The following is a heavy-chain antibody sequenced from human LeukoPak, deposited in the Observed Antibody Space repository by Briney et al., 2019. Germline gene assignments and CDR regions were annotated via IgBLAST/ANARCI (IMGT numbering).Heavy chain of an antibody. Sequence: PSETLSLTCTVSGDSMTRGGYYWSWVRQHPGKGLEWIGYIYYSGSTNYNPSLKSRVTISVDTSKNQFSLKLSSVTAADTAVYYCARYRINWFDPWGQGTLVTVSS. CDR1: GDSMTRGGYY. V-gene: IGHV4-61*08. CDR3: ARYRINWFDP. CDR2: IYYSGST. J-gene: IGHJ5*02. D-gene: IGHD1-26*01.